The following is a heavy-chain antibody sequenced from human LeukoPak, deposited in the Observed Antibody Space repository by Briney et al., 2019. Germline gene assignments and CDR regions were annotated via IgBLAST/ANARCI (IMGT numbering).Heavy chain of an antibody. Sequence: GGSLRLSCAASGFTFSSYAMSWVRQAPGKGLEWVSAFSGSGGSTYYADSVKGRFTISRDNSKNTVYLQRNSLRAEDTAVYYCAKSSPPPINYWGQGTLVTVSS. D-gene: IGHD1-14*01. CDR1: GFTFSSYA. CDR2: FSGSGGST. V-gene: IGHV3-23*01. CDR3: AKSSPPPINY. J-gene: IGHJ4*02.